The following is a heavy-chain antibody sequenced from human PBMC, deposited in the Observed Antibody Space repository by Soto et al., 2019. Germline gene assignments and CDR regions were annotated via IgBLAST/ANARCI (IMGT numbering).Heavy chain of an antibody. D-gene: IGHD1-1*01. V-gene: IGHV4-34*01. CDR2: MSHSGGS. J-gene: IGHJ3*02. CDR3: ARVERGTATTVVDAFDI. CDR1: GGSVSSGSYY. Sequence: QVQLQQWGAGLLKPSETLSLTCAVYGGSVSSGSYYWSWIRQPLGKGLEWIGEMSHSGGSHFNPSLKSRVTISVDTSKNQFSLKMSSVTAADTALYYCARVERGTATTVVDAFDIWGPGTMVTVSS.